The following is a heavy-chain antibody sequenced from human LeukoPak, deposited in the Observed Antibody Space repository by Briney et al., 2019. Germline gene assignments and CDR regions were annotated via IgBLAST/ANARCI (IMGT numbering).Heavy chain of an antibody. J-gene: IGHJ5*02. CDR1: GGSISSYY. V-gene: IGHV4-59*12. Sequence: SETLSLTCTVSGGSISSYYWSWIRQPPGKGLEWIGYIYYSGSTNYNPSLKTRVTISVDTSKNQFSLKLSSVTAADTAVYYCARPRGYRVPWGQGTLVTVSS. D-gene: IGHD3-16*02. CDR2: IYYSGST. CDR3: ARPRGYRVP.